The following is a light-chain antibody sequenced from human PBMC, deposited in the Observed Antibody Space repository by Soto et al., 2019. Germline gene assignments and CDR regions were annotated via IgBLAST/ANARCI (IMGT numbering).Light chain of an antibody. CDR2: DVT. CDR1: SSDVGGYNY. J-gene: IGLJ2*01. V-gene: IGLV2-11*01. CDR3: CSYAGSYLRV. Sequence: QSVLTQPRSVSGSPEQSVTISCTGSSSDVGGYNYVSWYQQHPGKAPKLMIYDVTKRPSGVPDRFSGSKSGNTASLTISGLQVEDEADYYCCSYAGSYLRVFGGGTKLTVL.